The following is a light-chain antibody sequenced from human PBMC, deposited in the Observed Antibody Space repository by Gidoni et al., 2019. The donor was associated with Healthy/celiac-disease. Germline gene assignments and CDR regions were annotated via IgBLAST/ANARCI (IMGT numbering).Light chain of an antibody. J-gene: IGKJ2*01. Sequence: ELVMTQSPATLSVSPGERATLSCRASQSVSSNLAWYQQKPGQAPRLLIYGASTRATGIPARSSGSGSGTEFTLTISSLQSEDFAVYYCQQYNNWPPYTFGQGTKLEIK. CDR1: QSVSSN. CDR3: QQYNNWPPYT. V-gene: IGKV3-15*01. CDR2: GAS.